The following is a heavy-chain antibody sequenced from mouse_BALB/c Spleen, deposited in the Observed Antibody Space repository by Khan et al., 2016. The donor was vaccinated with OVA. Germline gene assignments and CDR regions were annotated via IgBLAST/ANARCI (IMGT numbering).Heavy chain of an antibody. Sequence: VQLQQSGPELMKPGASGKISCKASGYSFTTYYIHWVKQSHGKSLEWIGYIDPFSGDTTYNQKFKGMATLTVDKSSSTAYIHLSNLTSEASAVYYWTRHGYVAWFTYWGQGTLVTVSA. D-gene: IGHD2-2*01. V-gene: IGHV1S135*01. CDR1: GYSFTTYY. CDR3: TRHGYVAWFTY. J-gene: IGHJ3*01. CDR2: IDPFSGDT.